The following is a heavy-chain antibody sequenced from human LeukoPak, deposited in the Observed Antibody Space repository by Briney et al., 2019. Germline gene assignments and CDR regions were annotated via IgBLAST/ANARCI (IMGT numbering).Heavy chain of an antibody. J-gene: IGHJ6*03. D-gene: IGHD1-26*01. CDR3: ARRVGANSTLYYYYYMDV. V-gene: IGHV4-59*01. CDR1: GGSISSYY. CDR2: IYYSGST. Sequence: SETLSLTCTVSGGSISSYYWSWIRQPPGKGLEWIGYIYYSGSTNYNPSLKSRVTISVDTSKNQFSLKLSSVTAADTAVYYCARRVGANSTLYYYYYMDVWGKGTTVTVSS.